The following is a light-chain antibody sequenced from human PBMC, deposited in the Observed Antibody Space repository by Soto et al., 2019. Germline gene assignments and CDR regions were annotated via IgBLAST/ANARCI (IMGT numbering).Light chain of an antibody. CDR1: QSVSRW. J-gene: IGKJ4*01. CDR3: QQYSSYSLPP. V-gene: IGKV1-5*01. CDR2: DAS. Sequence: DIQMTQSPSILSASVGDSVTITCRASQSVSRWLAWYQQKPGKAPKLLIYDASSLNSGVPSRFSGSQSGTEFTLTITSLLPDDFATYFSQQYSSYSLPPLGGGPTVDIK.